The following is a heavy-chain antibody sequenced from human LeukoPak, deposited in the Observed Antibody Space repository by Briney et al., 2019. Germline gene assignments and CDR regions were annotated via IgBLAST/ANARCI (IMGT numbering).Heavy chain of an antibody. Sequence: GGSLRLSCAASGFTFSSYSMNWVRQAPGKGLEWVPSISSSSSYIYYADSVKGRFTISRDNAKNSLYLQMNSLRAEDTAVYYCAREKTYYYDSSAPSYAFDIWGQGTMVTVSS. CDR2: ISSSSSYI. V-gene: IGHV3-21*01. CDR3: AREKTYYYDSSAPSYAFDI. CDR1: GFTFSSYS. D-gene: IGHD3-22*01. J-gene: IGHJ3*02.